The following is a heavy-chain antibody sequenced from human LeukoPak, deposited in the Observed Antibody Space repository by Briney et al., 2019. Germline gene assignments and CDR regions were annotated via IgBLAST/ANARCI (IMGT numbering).Heavy chain of an antibody. CDR1: GFTFSSYG. Sequence: GGSLRLSCAASGFTFSSYGMHWVRQAPGKGLEWVSLIYSSGATYYGDSVKGRFTISRDNSKNTLFLQMNSLRVEDTAVYYCARGVDYDRTFDSWGQGTLVTASS. CDR3: ARGVDYDRTFDS. D-gene: IGHD3-16*01. J-gene: IGHJ4*02. V-gene: IGHV3-53*01. CDR2: IYSSGAT.